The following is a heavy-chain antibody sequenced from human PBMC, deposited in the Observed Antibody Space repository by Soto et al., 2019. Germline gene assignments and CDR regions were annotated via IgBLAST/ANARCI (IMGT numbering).Heavy chain of an antibody. J-gene: IGHJ4*02. Sequence: SETLSLTCTVSDGSISRSTCYWGWIRQPPGKGLEWIGSVHYTGSTYYNPSLKSRVTISIDTSKNQFSLKLSSVTAADTAVYYCARVLYGDTGSYYFDYWGQGTLVTVSS. D-gene: IGHD1-1*01. CDR2: VHYTGST. CDR3: ARVLYGDTGSYYFDY. CDR1: DGSISRSTCY. V-gene: IGHV4-39*07.